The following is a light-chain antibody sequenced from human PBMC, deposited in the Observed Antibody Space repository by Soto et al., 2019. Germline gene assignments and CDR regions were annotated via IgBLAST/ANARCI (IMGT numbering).Light chain of an antibody. CDR3: QQFNSSPFT. V-gene: IGKV1-9*01. CDR1: QDIRSS. J-gene: IGKJ4*01. Sequence: DIQLTQSPSFLSASVGDRLTITCRASQDIRSSLAWYQQKPGKAPNLLIYTVSTLQSGVPSRFSGSRSGTEFTLTISSLQTYYCQQFNSSPFTFGGGTKVEI. CDR2: TVS.